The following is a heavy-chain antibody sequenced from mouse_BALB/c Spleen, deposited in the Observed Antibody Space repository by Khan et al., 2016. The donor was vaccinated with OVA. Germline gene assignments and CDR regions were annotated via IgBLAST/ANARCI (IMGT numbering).Heavy chain of an antibody. Sequence: EVELVESGGGIVQPGGSLKRSCAVSRFTISSYGMSSVRQTPDNKLELVATIDSNGGSTDYPDSVKRRFTIPGDNAKNDLYLKMHSLKSEDTAMYYSARSAIWGQGTTLTVSS. CDR2: IDSNGGST. V-gene: IGHV5-6-3*01. CDR1: RFTISSYG. CDR3: ARSAI. D-gene: IGHD2-12*01. J-gene: IGHJ2*01.